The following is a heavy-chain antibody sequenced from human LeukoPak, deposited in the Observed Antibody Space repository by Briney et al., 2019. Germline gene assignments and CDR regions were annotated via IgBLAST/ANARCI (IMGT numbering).Heavy chain of an antibody. V-gene: IGHV3-30*18. J-gene: IGHJ4*02. CDR1: GFTFSSYG. Sequence: PGGSLRLSCAASGFTFSSYGMHWVRQAPGKGLEWVAVISYDGSNKYYADSVKGRFTLSRDNSKNTLYLQMDSLRAEDTAVYCCAKSEDDSSGYTLLDYWAQGPLVTVS. CDR3: AKSEDDSSGYTLLDY. CDR2: ISYDGSNK. D-gene: IGHD3-22*01.